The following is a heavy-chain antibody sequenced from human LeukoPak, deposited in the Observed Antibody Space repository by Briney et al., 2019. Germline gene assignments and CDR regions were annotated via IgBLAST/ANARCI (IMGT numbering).Heavy chain of an antibody. V-gene: IGHV4-31*03. J-gene: IGHJ5*02. CDR3: VRPYCGGECQSKNNWFDP. D-gene: IGHD2-21*01. CDR2: VYYSGST. CDR1: GGSISSGGYY. Sequence: SETLSLTCTVSGGSISSGGYYWSWIRQHPGKGLEWIGYVYYSGSTYYNPSLKSRVTISVDTSKNQFSLKVTSVTAADTAVYYCVRPYCGGECQSKNNWFDPWGQGTLVTVSS.